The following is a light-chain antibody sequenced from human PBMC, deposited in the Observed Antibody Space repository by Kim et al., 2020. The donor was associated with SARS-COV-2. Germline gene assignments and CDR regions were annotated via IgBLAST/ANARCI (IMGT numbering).Light chain of an antibody. V-gene: IGKV1-39*01. J-gene: IGKJ1*01. CDR3: QQSYSTLWT. Sequence: ASVGDRVTITCRASQSISNYLNWYQQKPGTGPKLLIYAASSLQSGVPSRFSDSGSETEFTLSISSLQPEDFATYYCQQSYSTLWTFGQGTKVDIK. CDR1: QSISNY. CDR2: AAS.